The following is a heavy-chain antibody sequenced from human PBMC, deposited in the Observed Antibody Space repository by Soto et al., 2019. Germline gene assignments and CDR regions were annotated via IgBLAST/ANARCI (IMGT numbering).Heavy chain of an antibody. J-gene: IGHJ5*02. CDR2: ISGSGGST. CDR1: GFTFSSYA. CDR3: AKGIAVALYNWFDP. Sequence: VGSLRLSCAASGFTFSSYAMSWVRQAPGKGLEWVSAISGSGGSTYYADSVKGRFTISRDNSKNTLYLQMNSLRAEDTAVYYCAKGIAVALYNWFDPWGQGTLVTVSS. V-gene: IGHV3-23*01. D-gene: IGHD6-19*01.